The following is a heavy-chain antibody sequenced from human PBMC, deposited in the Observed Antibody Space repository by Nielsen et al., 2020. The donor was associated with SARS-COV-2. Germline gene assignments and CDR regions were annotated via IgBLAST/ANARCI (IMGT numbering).Heavy chain of an antibody. Sequence: GGSLRLSCAASGFTFSSYGMHWVRQAPGKGLEWVAVISYDGSNKYYADSVKGRFTISRDNSKNTLYLQMNSLRAEDTAVYYCAKESYCGGDCFYYGMDVWGQGTMVTVSS. CDR3: AKESYCGGDCFYYGMDV. D-gene: IGHD2-21*01. CDR2: ISYDGSNK. CDR1: GFTFSSYG. J-gene: IGHJ6*02. V-gene: IGHV3-30*12.